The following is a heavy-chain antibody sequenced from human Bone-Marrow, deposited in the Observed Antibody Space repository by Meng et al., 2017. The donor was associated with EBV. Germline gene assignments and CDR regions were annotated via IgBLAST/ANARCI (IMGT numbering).Heavy chain of an antibody. J-gene: IGHJ5*02. CDR3: ARTYTVTTGWSDP. CDR1: GGSISSGGYY. D-gene: IGHD4-17*01. CDR2: IYYSGST. Sequence: GPPQESGPGRVKPSQTLSLTCAVSGGSISSGGYYWSWIRQPPGKGLESIGYIYYSGSTYYNPSLKSRVTISVDTSKNHFSLKLSSVTAADTAVYYCARTYTVTTGWSDPWGQGTLVTVSS. V-gene: IGHV4-30-4*01.